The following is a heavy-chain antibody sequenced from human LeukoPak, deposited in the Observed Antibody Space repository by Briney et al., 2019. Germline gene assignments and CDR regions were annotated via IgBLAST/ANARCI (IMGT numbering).Heavy chain of an antibody. D-gene: IGHD3-22*01. CDR3: ARAGGPYYYDSSGYTDI. CDR1: GGSISSYY. CDR2: IYYSGST. V-gene: IGHV4-59*01. J-gene: IGHJ3*02. Sequence: SETLSLTCTVSGGSISSYYWSWTRQPPGKGLEWIGYIYYSGSTNYNPSLKSRVTISVDTSKNQFSLKLSSVTAADTAVYYCARAGGPYYYDSSGYTDIWGQGTMVTVSS.